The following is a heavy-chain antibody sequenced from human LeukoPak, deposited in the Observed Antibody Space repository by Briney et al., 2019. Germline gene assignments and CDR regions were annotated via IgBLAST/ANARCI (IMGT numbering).Heavy chain of an antibody. D-gene: IGHD2-15*01. CDR3: ARMVAAFDI. CDR1: GFTFSSYS. J-gene: IGHJ3*02. Sequence: GGSLRLSCAASGFTFSSYSMNWVRQAPGKGLEWVSYISSRSRTIYYADSVKGRFTISRDNAKNSLYLQMNSLRAEDTAVYYCARMVAAFDIWGQGTKVTVSS. CDR2: ISSRSRTI. V-gene: IGHV3-48*01.